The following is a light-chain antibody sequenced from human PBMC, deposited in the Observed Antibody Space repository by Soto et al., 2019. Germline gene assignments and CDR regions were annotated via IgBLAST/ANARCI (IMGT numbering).Light chain of an antibody. CDR2: GAS. CDR1: QSVSSN. J-gene: IGKJ5*01. Sequence: EIVLTQSPGTLSLCPGERATLSCRASQSVSSNLAWYQQKPGQAPRLLIYGASTRATGIPARFSGSGSGTDFTLTISSLEPEDFAVYYCQQRSNWPITFGQGTRLEIK. CDR3: QQRSNWPIT. V-gene: IGKV3-11*01.